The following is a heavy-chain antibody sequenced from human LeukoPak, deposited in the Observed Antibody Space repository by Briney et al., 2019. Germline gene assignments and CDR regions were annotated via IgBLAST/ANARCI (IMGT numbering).Heavy chain of an antibody. D-gene: IGHD3-10*01. CDR1: GYTFTSYY. Sequence: ASVKVSCKASGYTFTSYYMHWVQQAPGQGLEWMGIINPSGGSTSYAQKFQGRVTMTRDTSTSTVYMELSSLRSEDTAVYYCARDSSPYGSGSYGYFDYWGQGTLVTVSS. CDR3: ARDSSPYGSGSYGYFDY. V-gene: IGHV1-46*01. J-gene: IGHJ4*02. CDR2: INPSGGST.